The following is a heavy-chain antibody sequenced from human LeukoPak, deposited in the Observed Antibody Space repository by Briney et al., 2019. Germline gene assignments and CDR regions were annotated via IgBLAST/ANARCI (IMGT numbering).Heavy chain of an antibody. J-gene: IGHJ4*02. CDR2: IYPGDSDT. D-gene: IGHD3-22*01. CDR1: GYSFTSYW. CDR3: ARPVQTYYYDSSGYYYSYYFDY. Sequence: GESLKISCKGSGYSFTSYWIGWVRQMPGKGLEWMGIIYPGDSDTRYRPSFQGQVPISADKSISPAYLQRSSLKASDTAMYYCARPVQTYYYDSSGYYYSYYFDYWGQGTLVTVSS. V-gene: IGHV5-51*01.